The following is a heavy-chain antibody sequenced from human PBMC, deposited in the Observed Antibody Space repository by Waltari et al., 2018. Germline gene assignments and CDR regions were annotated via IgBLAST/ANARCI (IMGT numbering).Heavy chain of an antibody. J-gene: IGHJ4*02. V-gene: IGHV4-39*07. Sequence: QLQLQESGPGLVKPSETLSLPCTVSCGSISSSSYYWGWIRQPPGKGLEWIGSIYYSGSTYYNPSLKSRVTISVDTSKNQCSLMLSSVTAADTAVYYCARERDGGYDYAYFDYWGQGTLVTVSS. D-gene: IGHD5-12*01. CDR3: ARERDGGYDYAYFDY. CDR2: IYYSGST. CDR1: CGSISSSSYY.